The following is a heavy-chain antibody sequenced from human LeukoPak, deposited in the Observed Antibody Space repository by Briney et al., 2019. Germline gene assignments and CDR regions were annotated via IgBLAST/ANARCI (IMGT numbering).Heavy chain of an antibody. D-gene: IGHD2-8*01. J-gene: IGHJ6*03. CDR1: GASISSRTYY. CDR2: IYYSGST. CDR3: ARVRGYCTNGVCSRLYYYYYYYMDV. V-gene: IGHV4-39*07. Sequence: PSETLSLTCSVSGASISSRTYYWAWIRQPPGKGLEWIGSIYYSGSTYYNPSLKSRVTISVDTSKNQFSLKLSSVTAADTAVYYCARVRGYCTNGVCSRLYYYYYYYMDVWGKGTTVTVSS.